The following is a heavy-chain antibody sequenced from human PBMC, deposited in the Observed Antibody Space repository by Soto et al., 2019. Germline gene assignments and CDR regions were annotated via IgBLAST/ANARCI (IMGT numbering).Heavy chain of an antibody. Sequence: QVQLQESGPGLVKPSGTLSLTCAVSGGSISSSNWWSWVRQPPGKGLEWIGEIYHSGSTNYNPSLKSRGTISVDKAKTQSSLKLSSVTAADTAVYYCASLEGYSSGWLEVSVGYWGQGTLVTVSS. J-gene: IGHJ4*02. CDR3: ASLEGYSSGWLEVSVGY. V-gene: IGHV4-4*02. CDR1: GGSISSSNW. D-gene: IGHD6-19*01. CDR2: IYHSGST.